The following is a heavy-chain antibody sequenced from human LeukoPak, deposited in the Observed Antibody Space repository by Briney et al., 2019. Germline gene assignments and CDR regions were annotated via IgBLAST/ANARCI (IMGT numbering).Heavy chain of an antibody. V-gene: IGHV3-48*04. CDR3: APLLISTEGDY. CDR2: ISSSSSTI. D-gene: IGHD3-10*01. CDR1: GFTFSSYS. Sequence: PGGSVRLSCAASGFTFSSYSMNWVRQAPGKGLEWVSYISSSSSTIYYADSVKGRFTISRDNAKNSLYLQMNSLRAEDTAVYYCAPLLISTEGDYWGQGTLVTVSS. J-gene: IGHJ4*02.